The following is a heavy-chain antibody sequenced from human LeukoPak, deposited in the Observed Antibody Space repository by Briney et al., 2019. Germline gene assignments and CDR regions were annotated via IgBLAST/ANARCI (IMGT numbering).Heavy chain of an antibody. CDR3: ARGPTGAYSPSP. CDR2: ISGSSSYT. CDR1: GFTFSSYS. Sequence: GGSLRLSCAASGFTFSSYSMNWVRQAPGKGLEWVSSISGSSSYTFYADSVRGRFTISRDNAKNSLYLQMNSLRAEDTAVYYCARGPTGAYSPSPWGQGTLVTVSS. D-gene: IGHD2-15*01. J-gene: IGHJ5*02. V-gene: IGHV3-21*01.